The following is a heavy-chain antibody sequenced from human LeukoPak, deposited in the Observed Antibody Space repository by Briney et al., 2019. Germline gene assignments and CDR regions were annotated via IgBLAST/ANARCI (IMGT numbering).Heavy chain of an antibody. CDR2: ISSSSSYI. D-gene: IGHD6-19*01. J-gene: IGHJ6*03. CDR3: ARDGPEQWLVLGYYYYMDV. Sequence: TGGSLRLSCAASGFTFSSYSMNWVRQAPGKGLEWVSSISSSSSYIYYADSVKGRFTISRDNAKNSLYLQMNSLRAEDTAVYYCARDGPEQWLVLGYYYYMDVWGKGTTVTVSS. V-gene: IGHV3-21*01. CDR1: GFTFSSYS.